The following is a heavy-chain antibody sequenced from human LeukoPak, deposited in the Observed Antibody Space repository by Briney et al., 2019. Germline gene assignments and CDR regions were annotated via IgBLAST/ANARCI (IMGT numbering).Heavy chain of an antibody. J-gene: IGHJ3*02. CDR2: ISHSGST. Sequence: SETLSLTCAVSGRSVSGYYWSWIRQPPGKGPEWIGKISHSGSTNYNPSLKSRVTISVDTSTNQFSLNLSPVTAADTAVYYCARSANAFDIWGQGTMVTVSS. V-gene: IGHV4-34*01. CDR1: GRSVSGYY. CDR3: ARSANAFDI.